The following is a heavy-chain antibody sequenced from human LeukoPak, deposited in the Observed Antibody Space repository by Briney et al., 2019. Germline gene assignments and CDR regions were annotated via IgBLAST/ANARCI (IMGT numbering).Heavy chain of an antibody. Sequence: GGSLRLTCEASGFNFSDFYMNWIRQAPGKGLEGVAYISPRGRTSYYADSVRGRFTVSRDNAKNSLFLQMTSLSADDTAIYYCARDSIPKMATVVDSWGQGTLVIVSS. CDR1: GFNFSDFY. D-gene: IGHD2-21*01. CDR3: ARDSIPKMATVVDS. J-gene: IGHJ4*02. V-gene: IGHV3-11*01. CDR2: ISPRGRTS.